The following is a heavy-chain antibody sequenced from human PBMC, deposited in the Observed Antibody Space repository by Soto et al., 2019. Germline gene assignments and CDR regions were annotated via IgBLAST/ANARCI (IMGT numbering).Heavy chain of an antibody. CDR3: ARGRVMVRGSGVFDI. CDR2: IYSGGEI. CDR1: GFPVSNNY. D-gene: IGHD3-10*01. J-gene: IGHJ3*02. Sequence: PGGSLRLSCAASGFPVSNNYMNWVRQTPEKGLEWVSVIYSGGEIFYSDTVKDRFIISRDNLMNTLYLHMNSLRVEDTAVYYCARGRVMVRGSGVFDIWGQGTMVTVSS. V-gene: IGHV3-66*01.